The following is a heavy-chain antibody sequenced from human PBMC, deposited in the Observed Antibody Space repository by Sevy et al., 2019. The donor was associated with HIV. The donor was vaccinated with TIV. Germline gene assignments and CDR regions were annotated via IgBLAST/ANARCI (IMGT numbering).Heavy chain of an antibody. J-gene: IGHJ4*02. CDR1: GDSITRSAYY. CDR3: ARRSGGQWLAVYYFDS. CDR2: ISSSGST. V-gene: IGHV4-39*01. Sequence: SETLSLTCSVSGDSITRSAYYWAWIRQPPGKGLEWIGSISSSGSTYHNASLKGRLTMAVDTSKSQFSLTLESVTAADTAVYYCARRSGGQWLAVYYFDSWGQGTLVTVSS. D-gene: IGHD6-19*01.